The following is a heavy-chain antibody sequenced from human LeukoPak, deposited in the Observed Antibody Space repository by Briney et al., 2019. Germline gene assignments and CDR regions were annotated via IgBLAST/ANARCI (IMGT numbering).Heavy chain of an antibody. Sequence: SPSETLSLTCTVSGGSISSYDWSWIRQPPGKGLEWVGYIYSSGSTNYNPSLKSRVTISVDTSKNQFSLKLSSVTAADTAVYYCAGQFSFDAFDIWGQGTMVTVSS. D-gene: IGHD4-11*01. CDR2: IYSSGST. CDR3: AGQFSFDAFDI. CDR1: GGSISSYD. J-gene: IGHJ3*02. V-gene: IGHV4-59*01.